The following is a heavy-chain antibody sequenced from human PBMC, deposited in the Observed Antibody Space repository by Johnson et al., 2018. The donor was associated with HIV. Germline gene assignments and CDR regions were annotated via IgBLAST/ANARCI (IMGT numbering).Heavy chain of an antibody. J-gene: IGHJ3*02. D-gene: IGHD3-10*01. CDR3: ARERHYYGSVRPRERQGDAFDI. V-gene: IGHV3-66*01. CDR1: GFIVSSNY. Sequence: VKLVESGGGLVQPGGSLRLSCAASGFIVSSNYMSWVRQAPGKGLEWVSVLYSGGSTYYADSVKGRFSISRDNSKNTLYLQMNSLRAEDTAVYFCARERHYYGSVRPRERQGDAFDIWGQGTMVTVAS. CDR2: LYSGGST.